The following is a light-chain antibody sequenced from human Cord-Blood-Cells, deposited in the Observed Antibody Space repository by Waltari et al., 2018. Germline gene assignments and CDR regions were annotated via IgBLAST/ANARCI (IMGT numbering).Light chain of an antibody. Sequence: DIVLTQSPLSLPVTPGEPAYISCSPSQSLLHSNGYNYLDWYLQKPGQSPQLLIYLGSNRASGVPDRFSGSGSGTDFTLKISRVEAEDVGVYYCMQALQTPWTFGQGTKVEIK. V-gene: IGKV2-28*01. J-gene: IGKJ1*01. CDR2: LGS. CDR3: MQALQTPWT. CDR1: QSLLHSNGYNY.